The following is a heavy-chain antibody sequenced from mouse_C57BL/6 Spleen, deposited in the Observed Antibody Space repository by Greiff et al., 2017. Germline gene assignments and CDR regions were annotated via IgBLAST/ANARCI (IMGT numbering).Heavy chain of an antibody. V-gene: IGHV1-39*01. CDR2: INPNYGTT. J-gene: IGHJ2*01. D-gene: IGHD2-1*01. CDR3: AKGRMGNYFFDY. CDR1: GYSFTDYN. Sequence: EVQLQEPGPELVKPGASVKISCKASGYSFTDYNMNWVKQSNGKSLEWIGVINPNYGTTSYNQKFKGKATLTVDQSSSTAYMQLNSLTSEDSAVYYCAKGRMGNYFFDYWGQGTTLTVSS.